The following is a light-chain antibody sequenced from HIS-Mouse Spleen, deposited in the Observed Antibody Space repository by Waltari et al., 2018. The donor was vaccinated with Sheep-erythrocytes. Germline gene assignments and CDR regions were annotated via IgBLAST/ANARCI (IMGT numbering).Light chain of an antibody. CDR3: QQRSNWYT. V-gene: IGKV3-11*01. CDR1: QSVSSY. Sequence: EIVLTRSPVTLSLSPGERATLSCRASQSVSSYLAWYQQKPGQAPRLLIYDASNRATGIPARFSGSGSGTDFTLTISSLEPEDFAVYYCQQRSNWYTFGQGTKLEIK. J-gene: IGKJ2*01. CDR2: DAS.